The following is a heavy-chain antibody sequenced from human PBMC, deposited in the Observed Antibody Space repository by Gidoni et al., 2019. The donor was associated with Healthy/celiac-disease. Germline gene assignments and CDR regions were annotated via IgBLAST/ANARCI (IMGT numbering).Heavy chain of an antibody. D-gene: IGHD1-26*01. J-gene: IGHJ3*02. CDR2: INAGNGNT. CDR1: GYTFTSYA. V-gene: IGHV1-3*01. Sequence: QVQLVQSGAEVKKPGASVKVSCKASGYTFTSYAMHWVRQAPGQRLEWMGWINAGNGNTKYSQKFQGRVTITRDTSASTAYMELSSLRSEDTAVYYCASCFEPSGSYYYCAFDIWGQGTMVTVSS. CDR3: ASCFEPSGSYYYCAFDI.